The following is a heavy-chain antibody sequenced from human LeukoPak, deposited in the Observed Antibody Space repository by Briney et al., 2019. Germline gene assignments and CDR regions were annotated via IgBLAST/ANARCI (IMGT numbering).Heavy chain of an antibody. D-gene: IGHD6-19*01. J-gene: IGHJ4*02. CDR2: IYWDDDK. V-gene: IGHV2-5*02. Sequence: FGPTLVKPTQTLTLTCTFSGFSLSTSGVGVGWIRQPPGKALEWLALIYWDDDKRYSPSLKSRLTITKDTSKNQVVLTMTNMDPVDTATYYSAHRPGPDVGWYYFDYWGQGTLVTVSS. CDR1: GFSLSTSGVG. CDR3: AHRPGPDVGWYYFDY.